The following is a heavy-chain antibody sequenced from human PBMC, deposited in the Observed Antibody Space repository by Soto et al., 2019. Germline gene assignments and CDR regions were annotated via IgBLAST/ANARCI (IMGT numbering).Heavy chain of an antibody. CDR1: GGSISSYY. J-gene: IGHJ4*02. CDR2: IYYSGST. CDR3: TRCGFYYYDSSGYYDD. Sequence: SETLSLTCTVSGGSISSYYWSWIRQPPGKGLEWIGYIYYSGSTNYNPSLKSRVTISVDTSKNQFSLKLTSVTAADTAVYFCTRCGFYYYDSSGYYDDWGQGALVTVSS. V-gene: IGHV4-59*01. D-gene: IGHD3-22*01.